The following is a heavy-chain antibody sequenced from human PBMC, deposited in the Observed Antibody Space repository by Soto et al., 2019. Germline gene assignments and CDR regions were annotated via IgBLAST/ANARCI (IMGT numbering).Heavy chain of an antibody. V-gene: IGHV4-31*03. D-gene: IGHD6-6*01. CDR3: ARGSFSSSSSWFGP. CDR1: GGSISSGGYY. J-gene: IGHJ5*02. Sequence: PSETLSLTCTVSGGSISSGGYYWSWIRQHPGKGLEWIGYIYYSGRTYYNPSLHSRVSIAVDTTENQFSLKLTSVTAADTSVYYCARGSFSSSSSWFGPWGRGTLVTVSS. CDR2: IYYSGRT.